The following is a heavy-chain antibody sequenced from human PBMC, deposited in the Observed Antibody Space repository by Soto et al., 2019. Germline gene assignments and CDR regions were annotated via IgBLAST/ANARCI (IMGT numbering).Heavy chain of an antibody. CDR3: AREEAMIISGYLDS. V-gene: IGHV4-31*03. CDR1: GGSVNSDTYY. CDR2: IFYDGTT. J-gene: IGHJ4*02. D-gene: IGHD3-22*01. Sequence: QVQLQESGPGLVRPSQTLSLTCTVSGGSVNSDTYYWNWIRQHPGKGLEWIGYIFYDGTTYYNPSLKSRVSISGDTSQNQFSLKVNSMTAADTAVYYCAREEAMIISGYLDSWGQGTLVTVSS.